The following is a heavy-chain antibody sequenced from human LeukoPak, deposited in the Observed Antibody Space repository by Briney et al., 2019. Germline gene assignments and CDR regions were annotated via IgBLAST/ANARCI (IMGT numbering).Heavy chain of an antibody. CDR1: GFTFSDYY. Sequence: GGSLRLSCAASGFTFSDYYISWIRQAPGKGLEWVSYISSSGSTIYYADSVKGRFTISRDNAKNSLYLQMNSLRAEDTAVYYCARDPRHYYDSSGYEDYWGQGTLVTVSS. J-gene: IGHJ4*02. V-gene: IGHV3-11*01. D-gene: IGHD3-22*01. CDR2: ISSSGSTI. CDR3: ARDPRHYYDSSGYEDY.